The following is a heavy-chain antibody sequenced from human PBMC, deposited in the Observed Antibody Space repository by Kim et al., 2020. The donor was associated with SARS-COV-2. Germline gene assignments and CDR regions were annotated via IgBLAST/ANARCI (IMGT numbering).Heavy chain of an antibody. J-gene: IGHJ4*02. CDR3: ATLDSSGYYKEYYFDY. CDR1: GYTLTELS. CDR2: FDPEDGET. V-gene: IGHV1-24*01. Sequence: ASVKVSCKVSGYTLTELSMHWVRQPPGKGLEWMGGFDPEDGETIYAQKFQGRVTMTEDTSTDTAYMELSSLRSEDTAVYYCATLDSSGYYKEYYFDYWGQGTLVTVSS. D-gene: IGHD3-22*01.